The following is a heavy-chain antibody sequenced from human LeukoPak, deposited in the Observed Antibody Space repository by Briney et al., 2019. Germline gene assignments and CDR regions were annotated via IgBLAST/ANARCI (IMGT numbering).Heavy chain of an antibody. V-gene: IGHV3-23*01. D-gene: IGHD1-26*01. Sequence: GGSLRLSCTASEFTFNYAMSWVRQAPGKGLEWVSTISGSGGSTYYADSVKGRFTISRDNSKNTLYLQMNSLRAEDTAVYYCAKDLYSARDIIVGAPGFDYWGQGTLVTVSS. CDR2: ISGSGGST. CDR3: AKDLYSARDIIVGAPGFDY. CDR1: EFTFNYA. J-gene: IGHJ4*02.